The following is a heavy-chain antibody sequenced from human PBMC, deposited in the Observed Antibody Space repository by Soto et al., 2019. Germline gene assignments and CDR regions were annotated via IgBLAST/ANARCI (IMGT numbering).Heavy chain of an antibody. V-gene: IGHV1-69*06. CDR1: GGTFSSYA. CDR3: AREPIYCSGWYGVVWFDL. Sequence: ASVKVSCKASGGTFSSYAISWVRQAPGQGLEWMGGIIPIFGTANYAQKFQGRVTITADKSTSTAYMELSSLRSEDTAVYYCAREPIYCSGWYGVVWFDLWGQGTLATVSS. J-gene: IGHJ5*02. D-gene: IGHD6-19*01. CDR2: IIPIFGTA.